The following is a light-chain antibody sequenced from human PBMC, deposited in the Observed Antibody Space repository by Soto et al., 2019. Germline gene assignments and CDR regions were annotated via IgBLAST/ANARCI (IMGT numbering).Light chain of an antibody. CDR2: GAS. CDR3: LHYYYWPLT. Sequence: EIVMTQSPVTLSVSLGGRAALSCRASQSFGSNLAWYQQMPGQAPRLLIYGASTRATGIPARFSGSGSGTEFTLTISRLQSEDFAVYYCLHYYYWPLTFGGGTKVDIK. J-gene: IGKJ4*01. CDR1: QSFGSN. V-gene: IGKV3-15*01.